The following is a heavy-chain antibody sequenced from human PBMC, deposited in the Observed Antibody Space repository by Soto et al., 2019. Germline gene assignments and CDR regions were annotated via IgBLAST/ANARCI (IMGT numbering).Heavy chain of an antibody. J-gene: IGHJ3*01. CDR3: AREGLDTAGFFDV. Sequence: GGSLRLSCAASGFTFSSYWMHWVRQAPGKGLEWVSRIEGDGSSTTSADSVKGRFTVSRDDARNTLYLQMSSLRADDTAIYYCAREGLDTAGFFDVWGQGTMVTVSS. CDR2: IEGDGSST. V-gene: IGHV3-74*01. D-gene: IGHD6-13*01. CDR1: GFTFSSYW.